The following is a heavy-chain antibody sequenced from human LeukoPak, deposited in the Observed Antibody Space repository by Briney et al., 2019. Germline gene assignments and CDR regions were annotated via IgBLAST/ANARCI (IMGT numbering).Heavy chain of an antibody. Sequence: ASVKVSCKASGYTFTSYGISWCHQAPGQGLKWMGWISANSGNTNYAQKLQGRVTMTTDTSTSTAYMELRSLRSDDTAVYYCARDGASSYDILTGYHQDPFDYWGQGTLVTVSS. V-gene: IGHV1-18*01. D-gene: IGHD3-9*01. J-gene: IGHJ4*02. CDR2: ISANSGNT. CDR3: ARDGASSYDILTGYHQDPFDY. CDR1: GYTFTSYG.